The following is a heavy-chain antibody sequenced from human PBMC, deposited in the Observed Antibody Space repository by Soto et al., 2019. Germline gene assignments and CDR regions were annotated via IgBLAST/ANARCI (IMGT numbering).Heavy chain of an antibody. Sequence: WIWIRQSPGKGLEWIGYIYYSGSTDYNPSHRGRLAISIDTSKNQFSLRLNSMTAADTAVYYCAGRDCSGTNCYYLDYYYMDVWGKGTTVTVSS. CDR3: AGRDCSGTNCYYLDYYYMDV. V-gene: IGHV4-59*08. J-gene: IGHJ6*03. D-gene: IGHD2-2*01. CDR2: IYYSGST.